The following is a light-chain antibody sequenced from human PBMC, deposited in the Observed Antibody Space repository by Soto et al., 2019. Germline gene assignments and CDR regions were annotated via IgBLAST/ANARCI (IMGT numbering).Light chain of an antibody. CDR3: QQYNSFWT. J-gene: IGKJ1*01. CDR1: QSISSW. V-gene: IGKV1-5*03. CDR2: KAS. Sequence: DIQMTQSPSTLSASVGDRVTITCRASQSISSWLAWYQQKPGKAPKLLIYKASSLESGVPSRFSGSGSGTEFTLNISSLQPDDFATYYCQQYNSFWTFGRGTKVEI.